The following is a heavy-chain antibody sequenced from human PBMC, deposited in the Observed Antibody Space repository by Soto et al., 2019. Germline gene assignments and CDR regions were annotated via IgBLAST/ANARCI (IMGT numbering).Heavy chain of an antibody. Sequence: ASVKVSCKASGYTFTSYDINWVRQATGQGLEWMGWMNPNSGNTGYAQKFQGRVTMTRNTSISTAYMELSSLRSEDTAVYYCARGLTTVNTPMYYYYYLDVWGKGTTVTVSS. CDR1: GYTFTSYD. D-gene: IGHD4-17*01. CDR3: ARGLTTVNTPMYYYYYLDV. J-gene: IGHJ6*03. V-gene: IGHV1-8*01. CDR2: MNPNSGNT.